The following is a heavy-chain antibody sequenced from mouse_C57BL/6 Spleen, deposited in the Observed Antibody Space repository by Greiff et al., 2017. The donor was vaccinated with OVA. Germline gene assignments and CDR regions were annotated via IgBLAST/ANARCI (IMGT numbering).Heavy chain of an antibody. CDR2: IDPETGGT. CDR3: TRGDGSSSYYFDY. J-gene: IGHJ2*01. V-gene: IGHV1-15*01. Sequence: QVQLKQSGAELVRPGASVTLSCKASGYTFTDYEMHWVKQTPVHGLEWIGAIDPETGGTAYNQKFKGKAILTADKYSNTAYMELRSLTSEDSAVYYCTRGDGSSSYYFDYWGQGTTLTVSS. D-gene: IGHD1-1*01. CDR1: GYTFTDYE.